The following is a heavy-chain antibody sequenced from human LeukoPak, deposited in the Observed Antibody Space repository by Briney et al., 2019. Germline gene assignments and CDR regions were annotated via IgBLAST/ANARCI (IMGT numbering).Heavy chain of an antibody. D-gene: IGHD7-27*01. J-gene: IGHJ4*02. CDR3: ARGQNWGLAYYFVY. V-gene: IGHV3-66*01. CDR2: IYSGGST. Sequence: GGSLRLSCAASGFTVSSNYMSWVRQAPGKGLEWVSIIYSGGSTYYADSVKGRFTISRDNSRNTLYLQMNSLRAEDTAVYYCARGQNWGLAYYFVYWGQGTLVTVSS. CDR1: GFTVSSNY.